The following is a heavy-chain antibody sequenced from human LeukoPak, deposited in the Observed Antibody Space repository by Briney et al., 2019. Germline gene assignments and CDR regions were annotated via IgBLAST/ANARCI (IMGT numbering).Heavy chain of an antibody. CDR2: ILYDGSNE. CDR3: AKGGSYRSQPYFDY. V-gene: IGHV3-30*02. CDR1: GFTFSNYD. Sequence: GGSLRLSCAASGFTFSNYDMHWVRQAPGKGLEWVTFILYDGSNEYYADSVKGRFTISRDNSKNTLYLQMNSLRAEDTAVYYCAKGGSYRSQPYFDYWGQGTPVTVSS. J-gene: IGHJ4*02. D-gene: IGHD3-16*02.